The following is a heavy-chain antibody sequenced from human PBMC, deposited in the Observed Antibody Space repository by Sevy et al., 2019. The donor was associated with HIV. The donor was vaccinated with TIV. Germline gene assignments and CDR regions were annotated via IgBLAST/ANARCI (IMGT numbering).Heavy chain of an antibody. CDR2: ISSSSNTI. CDR3: ARGPRWYYFDY. CDR1: GFTFSKYS. D-gene: IGHD2-15*01. V-gene: IGHV3-48*01. J-gene: IGHJ4*02. Sequence: GGSLRLSCAGSGFTFSKYSMNWVRQAPGKGLEWVSYISSSSNTIYYVETVKGQFTITRDNAKNSLYLQMNSLRAEDTAVYYCARGPRWYYFDYWGQGTLVTVSS.